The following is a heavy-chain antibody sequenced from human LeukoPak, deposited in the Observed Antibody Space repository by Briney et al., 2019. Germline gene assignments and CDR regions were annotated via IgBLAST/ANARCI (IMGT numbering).Heavy chain of an antibody. J-gene: IGHJ4*02. CDR2: IFYSGST. CDR1: GVSISSGGYY. Sequence: PSETPSLTCTVSGVSISSGGYYWSWIRQHPGKGLEWIGYIFYSGSTYYNPSLKSRVTISVDTSKNQFSLKLSSVTAEDTAVYYCARAGGVWLEFDYWGQGTLVTVSS. V-gene: IGHV4-31*03. CDR3: ARAGGVWLEFDY. D-gene: IGHD2-8*02.